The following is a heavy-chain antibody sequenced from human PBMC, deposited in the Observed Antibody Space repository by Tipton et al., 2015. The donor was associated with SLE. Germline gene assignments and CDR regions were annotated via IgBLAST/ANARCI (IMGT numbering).Heavy chain of an antibody. CDR2: IYYSGGT. D-gene: IGHD3-10*01. J-gene: IGHJ3*02. CDR3: ARVSNYYASGVHDAFDI. V-gene: IGHV4-39*07. Sequence: TLSLTCTVSGGSISSSSYYWGWIRQPPGKGLEWIGSIYYSGGTYYNPSLKSRVTISVDTSRNQFSLKLSSVTAADTAVYYCARVSNYYASGVHDAFDIWGQGTMVTVSS. CDR1: GGSISSSSYY.